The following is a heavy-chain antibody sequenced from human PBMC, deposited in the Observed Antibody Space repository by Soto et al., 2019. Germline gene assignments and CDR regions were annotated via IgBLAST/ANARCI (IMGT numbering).Heavy chain of an antibody. Sequence: PSETLCLTCAVSGGSISSGGYSWSWIRQPPGKGLEWIGYIYHSGSTYYNPSLKSRVTISVDRSKNQFSLKLSSVTAADTAVYYCARGPGSGILDYYYYGMDVWGQGTTVTVSS. CDR2: IYHSGST. V-gene: IGHV4-30-2*01. D-gene: IGHD3-10*01. CDR3: ARGPGSGILDYYYYGMDV. CDR1: GGSISSGGYS. J-gene: IGHJ6*02.